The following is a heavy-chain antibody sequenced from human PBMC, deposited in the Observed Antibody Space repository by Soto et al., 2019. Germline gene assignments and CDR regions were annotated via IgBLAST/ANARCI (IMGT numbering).Heavy chain of an antibody. V-gene: IGHV3-48*03. CDR2: ISSSGSTI. Sequence: QTGGSLRLSCAASGFTFSSYEMNWVRQAPGKGLEWVSYISSSGSTIYYADSAKGRFTISRDNAKNSLYLQMNSLRAEDTAVYYCASRAGYSSSWYRAFDIWGQGTMVTVSS. D-gene: IGHD6-13*01. J-gene: IGHJ3*02. CDR1: GFTFSSYE. CDR3: ASRAGYSSSWYRAFDI.